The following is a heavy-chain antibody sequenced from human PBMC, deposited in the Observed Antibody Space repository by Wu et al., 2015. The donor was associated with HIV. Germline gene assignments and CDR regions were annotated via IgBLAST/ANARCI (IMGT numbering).Heavy chain of an antibody. Sequence: QVQLVQSGAEVKKPGSSVKVPCKASGGTFSSYAISWVRQAPGQGLEWMGRIIPIFGTANYAQKFQGRVTITADESTSTAYMELSSLRSEDTAVYYCARAYYYDSSGYYSRDAFDIWGQGDNGHRLF. J-gene: IGHJ3*02. D-gene: IGHD3-22*01. CDR2: IIPIFGTA. CDR3: ARAYYYDSSGYYSRDAFDI. CDR1: GGTFSSYA. V-gene: IGHV1-69*13.